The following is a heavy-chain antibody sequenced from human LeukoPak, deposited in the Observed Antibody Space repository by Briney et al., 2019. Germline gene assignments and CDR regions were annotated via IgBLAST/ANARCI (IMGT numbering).Heavy chain of an antibody. CDR1: GGSISNYY. CDR3: AREFDY. Sequence: SETLSLTCTVSGGSISNYYWSWIRQAPGKGLEWIGYINYSGSTSYNPSLKSRVTVSVDTSKNQFSLKLSFVTAADTAVYYCAREFDYWGQGTLVTVSS. CDR2: INYSGST. J-gene: IGHJ4*02. V-gene: IGHV4-59*12.